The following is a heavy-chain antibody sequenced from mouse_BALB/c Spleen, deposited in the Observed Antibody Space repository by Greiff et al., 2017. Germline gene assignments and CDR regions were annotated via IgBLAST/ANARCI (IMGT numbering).Heavy chain of an antibody. V-gene: IGHV1S81*02. J-gene: IGHJ2*01. CDR1: GYTFTSYW. CDR2: INPSNGRT. CDR3: ASPPY. Sequence: QVQLQQPGAELVKPGASVKLSYKASGYTFTSYWMHWVKQRPGQGLEWIGEINPSNGRTNYNEKFKSKATLTVDKSSSTAYMQLSSLTSEDSAVYYCASPPYWGQGTTLTVSS.